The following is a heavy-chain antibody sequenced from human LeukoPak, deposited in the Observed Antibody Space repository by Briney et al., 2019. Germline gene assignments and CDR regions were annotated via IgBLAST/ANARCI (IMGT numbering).Heavy chain of an antibody. Sequence: SETLSLTCTVSGGSISSYYWSWLRQPAGKGLEWIGRIYTSGSTNYNPSLKSRVTMSVDTSKNQFSLKLSSVTAADTAVYYCARTRDGYNSASPFDSWGQGTLVTVSS. CDR1: GGSISSYY. D-gene: IGHD5-24*01. CDR3: ARTRDGYNSASPFDS. J-gene: IGHJ4*02. CDR2: IYTSGST. V-gene: IGHV4-4*07.